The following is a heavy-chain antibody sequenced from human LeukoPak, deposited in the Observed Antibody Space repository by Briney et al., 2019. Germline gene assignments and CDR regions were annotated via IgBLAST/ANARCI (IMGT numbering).Heavy chain of an antibody. CDR1: GYTFTGYH. CDR3: ARDYCSSTSCLFDY. J-gene: IGHJ4*02. Sequence: GASVKVSCKASGYTFTGYHMHWVRQAPGQGLEWMGRINPNSGDTNYAQNFQGRVTMTRDTSISTAYMELSRLRSDDTAVYYCARDYCSSTSCLFDYWGQGILVTVSS. D-gene: IGHD2-2*01. V-gene: IGHV1-2*06. CDR2: INPNSGDT.